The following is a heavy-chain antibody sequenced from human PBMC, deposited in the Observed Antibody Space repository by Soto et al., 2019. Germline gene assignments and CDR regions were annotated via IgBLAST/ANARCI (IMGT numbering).Heavy chain of an antibody. Sequence: GGSLRLSCEASGFTFSSYAMSWVRQAPGKGLEWVSAISGSGGSTYYADSVKGRFTISRDNSKNTLYLQMNSLRAEDTAVYYCAKGLYGGKTWDNAFDIWGQGTMVTVSS. J-gene: IGHJ3*02. CDR3: AKGLYGGKTWDNAFDI. D-gene: IGHD4-17*01. CDR1: GFTFSSYA. V-gene: IGHV3-23*01. CDR2: ISGSGGST.